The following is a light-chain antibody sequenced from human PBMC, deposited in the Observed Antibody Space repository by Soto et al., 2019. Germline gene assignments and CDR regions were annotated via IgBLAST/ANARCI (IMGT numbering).Light chain of an antibody. CDR1: QTISSE. CDR3: QQYNSYSWT. CDR2: DAS. V-gene: IGKV1-5*01. Sequence: DIQMTQSPSAMSASVGDRVTITCRASQTISSELACYHQKPVKATKLLFCDASCLESGVPTRFSGSGCGTEFPLTISSLQPDDFATYCCQQYNSYSWTFGQGTKVDIK. J-gene: IGKJ1*01.